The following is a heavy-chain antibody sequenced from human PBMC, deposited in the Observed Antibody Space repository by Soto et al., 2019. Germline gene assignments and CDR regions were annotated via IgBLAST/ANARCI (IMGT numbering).Heavy chain of an antibody. V-gene: IGHV4-39*01. CDR3: ASLPGISTSRRDY. Sequence: QLQLQESGPGLVKPSETLSLTCSVSGGSISSPTYYWGWIRQPPGKGLEWIGSIYYSWSTYYSPSLRSRVTISVDTSKNQFSLKVSSVTAADTAVYYCASLPGISTSRRDYWGQGTLVTVSS. CDR1: GGSISSPTYY. CDR2: IYYSWST. J-gene: IGHJ4*02.